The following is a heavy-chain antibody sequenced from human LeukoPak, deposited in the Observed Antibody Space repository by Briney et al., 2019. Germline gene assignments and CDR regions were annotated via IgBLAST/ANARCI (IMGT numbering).Heavy chain of an antibody. CDR1: GGSFSGYY. V-gene: IGHV4-34*01. CDR3: AREGPMFDSGSYSKSLGY. D-gene: IGHD3-10*01. CDR2: INHSGST. J-gene: IGHJ4*02. Sequence: KSSETLSLTCAVYGGSFSGYYWSWIRQPPGKGLEWIGEINHSGSTNYNPALKSRVTISVDTSKNQFSLKLTSVTAADTAVYYCAREGPMFDSGSYSKSLGYWGQGILVTVSP.